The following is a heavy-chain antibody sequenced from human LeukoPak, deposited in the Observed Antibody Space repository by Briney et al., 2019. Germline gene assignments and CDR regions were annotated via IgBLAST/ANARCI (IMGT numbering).Heavy chain of an antibody. CDR1: GYSFTSYW. CDR2: IDPSDSYT. V-gene: IGHV5-10-1*01. D-gene: IGHD2-2*01. Sequence: GESLRISCKGSGYSFTSYWISWVRQMPGKGLEWMGRIDPSDSYTNYSPSCQGHVTISADKSISTAYLQWSSLKASDTAMYYCAILGYCSSTSCYEGGYWFDPWGQGTLVTVSS. CDR3: AILGYCSSTSCYEGGYWFDP. J-gene: IGHJ5*02.